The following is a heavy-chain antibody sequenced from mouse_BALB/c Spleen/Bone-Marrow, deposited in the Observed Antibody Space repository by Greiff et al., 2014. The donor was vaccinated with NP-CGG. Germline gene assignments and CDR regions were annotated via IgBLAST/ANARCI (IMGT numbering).Heavy chain of an antibody. CDR1: GYTFTSYY. CDR3: ARAAYDPYAMDY. J-gene: IGHJ4*01. Sequence: QVQLKESGAELVKPGASVKLSCKASGYTFTSYYMYWVKQRPGQGLEWIGEINPNNDGTNFNEKFKSKATLTVDKSSSTAYTQLSSLTSEDSAVYYCARAAYDPYAMDYWGQGTSVTVSS. D-gene: IGHD2-3*01. V-gene: IGHV1S81*02. CDR2: INPNNDGT.